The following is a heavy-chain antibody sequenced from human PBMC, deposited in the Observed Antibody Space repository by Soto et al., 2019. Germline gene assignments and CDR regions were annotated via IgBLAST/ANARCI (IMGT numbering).Heavy chain of an antibody. J-gene: IGHJ6*02. Sequence: ASVKVSCKASGGTFSSYAISWVLQAPGQGLEWMGGIIPIFGTANYAQKFQGRVTITADESTSTAYMELSSLRSEDTAVYYCARSDASGYSSGWYGYYYYGMDVWGQGTTVTVSS. CDR2: IIPIFGTA. CDR3: ARSDASGYSSGWYGYYYYGMDV. D-gene: IGHD6-19*01. CDR1: GGTFSSYA. V-gene: IGHV1-69*13.